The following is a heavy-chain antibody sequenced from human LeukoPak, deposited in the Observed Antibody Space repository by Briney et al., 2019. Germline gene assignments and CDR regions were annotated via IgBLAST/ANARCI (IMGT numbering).Heavy chain of an antibody. J-gene: IGHJ6*03. Sequence: GASVKVSCKASRYTFTGYYMHWVRQAPGQGFEWMGWINPNSGNTGYAQKFQGRVTMTRNTSISTAYMELSSLRSEDTAVYYCARGGYDYYYYYMDVWGKGTTVTISS. V-gene: IGHV1-8*02. CDR3: ARGGYDYYYYYMDV. CDR1: RYTFTGYY. CDR2: INPNSGNT. D-gene: IGHD6-13*01.